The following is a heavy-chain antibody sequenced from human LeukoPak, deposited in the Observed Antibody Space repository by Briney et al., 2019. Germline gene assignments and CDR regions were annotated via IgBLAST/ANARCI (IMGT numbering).Heavy chain of an antibody. CDR1: GYEFTSYW. CDR2: THPGDSDT. Sequence: GESLKISCEGSGYEFTSYWIAWVRQMPGKGLEWMGITHPGDSDTRYSPSFQGQVTISADKSISTAYLQWSSLKASDTAMYYCARSRRSGYPDYWGQGTLVTVSS. J-gene: IGHJ4*02. D-gene: IGHD3-3*01. V-gene: IGHV5-51*01. CDR3: ARSRRSGYPDY.